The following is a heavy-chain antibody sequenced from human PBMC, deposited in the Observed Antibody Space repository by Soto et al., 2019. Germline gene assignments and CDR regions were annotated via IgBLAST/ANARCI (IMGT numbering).Heavy chain of an antibody. CDR2: ISDNGDRT. CDR1: GFTFSDYA. D-gene: IGHD3-10*01. Sequence: GESLKISCSASGFTFSDYAMHWVRQAPGKGLEYVSLISDNGDRTYYADFFKGRITIARDNSKNTLYLQMSSLRPEETAVYYCVKHIDPRGELSYEIIDYWGQGTLVTVSS. V-gene: IGHV3-64D*08. CDR3: VKHIDPRGELSYEIIDY. J-gene: IGHJ4*02.